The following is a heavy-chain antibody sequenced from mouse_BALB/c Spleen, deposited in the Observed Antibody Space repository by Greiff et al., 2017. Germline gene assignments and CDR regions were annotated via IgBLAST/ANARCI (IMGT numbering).Heavy chain of an antibody. CDR3: ARSTRITTRSFDY. CDR2: IDPANGNT. Sequence: VQLQQSGAELVKPGASVKLSCTASGFNIKDTYMHWVKQRPEQGLEWIGRIDPANGNTKYDPKFQGKATITADTSSNTAYLQLSSLTSEDTAVYYCARSTRITTRSFDYWGQGTTLTVSS. D-gene: IGHD2-4*01. J-gene: IGHJ2*01. CDR1: GFNIKDTY. V-gene: IGHV14-3*02.